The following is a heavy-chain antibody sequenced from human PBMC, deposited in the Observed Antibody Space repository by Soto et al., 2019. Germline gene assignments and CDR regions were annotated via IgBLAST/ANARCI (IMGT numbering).Heavy chain of an antibody. CDR1: GDTFAFYP. CDR2: INPILSMS. CDR3: ATSYGSGYRAFDY. V-gene: IGHV1-69*02. J-gene: IGHJ4*02. D-gene: IGHD3-10*01. Sequence: QVQLVQSGAEVKRPGSSVKVSCKASGDTFAFYPINWVRQAPGLGLEWMGRINPILSMSNYAQRFQGRVTMTANKSTTTAYMVLHSLRSEDTAMYYCATSYGSGYRAFDYWGQGALVTVSS.